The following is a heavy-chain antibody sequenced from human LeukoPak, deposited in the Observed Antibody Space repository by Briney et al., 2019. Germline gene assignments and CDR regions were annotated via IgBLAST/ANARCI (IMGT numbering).Heavy chain of an antibody. CDR1: GFTFSSYS. CDR3: ARDRTQGYGGNSDY. CDR2: ITSSSSTI. Sequence: GGSLRLSCAASGFTFSSYSMNWVRQAPGKGLEWVSYITSSSSTIYYADSVKGRFTISRDNAKNSLYLQMNSLRAEDTAVCYCARDRTQGYGGNSDYWGKGTLVTVSS. J-gene: IGHJ4*02. D-gene: IGHD4-23*01. V-gene: IGHV3-48*01.